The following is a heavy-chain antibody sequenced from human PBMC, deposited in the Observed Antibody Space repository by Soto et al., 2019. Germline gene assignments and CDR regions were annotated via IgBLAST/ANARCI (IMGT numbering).Heavy chain of an antibody. CDR1: GGSISSGGYY. V-gene: IGHV4-31*03. J-gene: IGHJ5*02. Sequence: QVQLQESGPGLVKPSQTLSLTCTVSGGSISSGGYYWSWIRQHPGKGLEWIGYIYYNGSTYYNPVLKSRVTRPVDTSKNQSSLTLSSVTAADTTLYYCARSVFPWAQGTLVTVSS. CDR3: ARSVFP. CDR2: IYYNGST.